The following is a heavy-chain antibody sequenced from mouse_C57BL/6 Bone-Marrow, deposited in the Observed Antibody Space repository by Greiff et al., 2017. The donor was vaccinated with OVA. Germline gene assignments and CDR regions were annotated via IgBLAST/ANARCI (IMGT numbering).Heavy chain of an antibody. D-gene: IGHD1-1*01. CDR2: IYPGSGST. CDR1: GYTFTSYG. CDR3: ARETTVVAPDYFDY. Sequence: QVQLQQSGAELARPGASVKLSCKASGYTFTSYGISWVKQRTGQGLEWIGEIYPGSGSTNYNEKFKSKATLTVDTSSSTAYMQLSSLTSEDSAVYYCARETTVVAPDYFDYWGQGTTLTVSS. J-gene: IGHJ2*01. V-gene: IGHV1-81*01.